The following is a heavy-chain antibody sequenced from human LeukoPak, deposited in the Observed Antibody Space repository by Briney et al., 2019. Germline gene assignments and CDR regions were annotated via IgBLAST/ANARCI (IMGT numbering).Heavy chain of an antibody. D-gene: IGHD6-6*01. CDR3: AKGPVIGGHSSSSAWYFDL. CDR2: INPSGGST. CDR1: GYTFTSYY. J-gene: IGHJ2*01. Sequence: ASVKVSCKASGYTFTSYYMHWVRQAPGHGLEGMGIINPSGGSTGYPQKTQGRVTMTNETYTNTVYMELSSLRFEDTAVYYCAKGPVIGGHSSSSAWYFDLWGRGTLVTVSS. V-gene: IGHV1-46*01.